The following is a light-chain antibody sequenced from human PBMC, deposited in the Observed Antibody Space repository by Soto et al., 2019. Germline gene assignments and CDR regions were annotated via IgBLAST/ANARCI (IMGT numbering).Light chain of an antibody. CDR3: SSYTSSRTLV. J-gene: IGLJ3*02. V-gene: IGLV2-18*02. CDR2: EVS. CDR1: SSDVGFYNR. Sequence: QSALTQPPSVSGSPGQTVTISCTGTSSDVGFYNRVSWYQQPPGTAPKLMIYEVSNRPSGVPDRLSGSKSGNTASLTISGLQAEDEADYYCSSYTSSRTLVLGGGTKLTVL.